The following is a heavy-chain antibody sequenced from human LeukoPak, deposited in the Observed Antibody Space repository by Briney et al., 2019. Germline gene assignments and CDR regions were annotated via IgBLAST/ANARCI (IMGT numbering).Heavy chain of an antibody. Sequence: SETLSLTCTVSGGPMRTTSYYWGWIRQPPGKGLEWIGSIYYTGSTYYNPSLKSRVTISVDTSKNQLSLKLNPVTAADTAVYYCARIGGSLYFYYYMDVWGKGTTVTVSS. CDR1: GGPMRTTSYY. D-gene: IGHD1-26*01. V-gene: IGHV4-39*07. J-gene: IGHJ6*03. CDR2: IYYTGST. CDR3: ARIGGSLYFYYYMDV.